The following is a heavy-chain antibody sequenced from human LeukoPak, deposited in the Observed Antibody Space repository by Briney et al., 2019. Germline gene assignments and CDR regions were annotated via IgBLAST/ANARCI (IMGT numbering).Heavy chain of an antibody. V-gene: IGHV3-15*01. CDR1: GFTFSNAW. J-gene: IGHJ1*01. Sequence: GGSLRLSCAASGFTFSNAWMSWVRQAPGKGLEWVGRFKSKTDGGTTDYAAPVKGRFTISRDDSKNTLYLQMNSLKTEDTAVYYCTILWRHWGRGTLVTASS. D-gene: IGHD2-21*01. CDR2: FKSKTDGGTT. CDR3: TILWRH.